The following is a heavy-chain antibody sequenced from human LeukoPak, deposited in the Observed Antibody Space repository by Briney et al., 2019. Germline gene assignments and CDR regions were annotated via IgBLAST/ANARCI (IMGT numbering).Heavy chain of an antibody. CDR2: LNGDGGTT. CDR3: ARVGDSSGYYGFDY. J-gene: IGHJ4*02. Sequence: GGSLRLSCAASGFTFSNYWMHWVRQAPGKGLVWVSRLNGDGGTTRYADSVKGRFTISRDNAKNTVYLQMNSLRAEDTAVYYCARVGDSSGYYGFDYWGQGTLVTVSS. V-gene: IGHV3-74*01. D-gene: IGHD3-22*01. CDR1: GFTFSNYW.